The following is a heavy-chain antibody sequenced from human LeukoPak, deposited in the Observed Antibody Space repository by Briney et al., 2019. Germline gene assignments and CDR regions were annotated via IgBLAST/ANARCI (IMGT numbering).Heavy chain of an antibody. J-gene: IGHJ4*02. V-gene: IGHV4-59*01. D-gene: IGHD7-27*01. Sequence: SETLSLTCRLSGASISGYYWSWIRQPPGKGLEWIGHMYYSGGTTHNPSLKSRVSISLDTSKKHFSLKLNSVTAADTAVYYCAGTGLFFDYWSQGTLVTVSS. CDR3: AGTGLFFDY. CDR2: MYYSGGT. CDR1: GASISGYY.